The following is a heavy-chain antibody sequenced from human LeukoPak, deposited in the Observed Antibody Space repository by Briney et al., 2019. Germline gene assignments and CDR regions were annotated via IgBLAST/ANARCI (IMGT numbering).Heavy chain of an antibody. CDR1: GFTFTKCV. CDR3: AGDRNSDWYSPLDY. D-gene: IGHD6-19*01. Sequence: GGSLRLSCVASGFTFTKCVMSWIRQAPGKGLEWVAIITATGDTAYYADSVKGRFTISRDNSRNTVYMQMDSLRAEDTAIYYCAGDRNSDWYSPLDYWGQGSQVTVSP. V-gene: IGHV3-23*01. CDR2: ITATGDTA. J-gene: IGHJ4*02.